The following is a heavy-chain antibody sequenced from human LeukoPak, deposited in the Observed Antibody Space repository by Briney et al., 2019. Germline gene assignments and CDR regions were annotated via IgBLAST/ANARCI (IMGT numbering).Heavy chain of an antibody. Sequence: GGSLRLSCELSGFTVSSSSMTWVRQGPGKGLEWVALFQNGGYTYYADSVKGRFIISRDNSKNTVYLQMNSLRVEDTAEYYCARVRRGLGTKGRGMIMTNIYYYYMDVWGKGTT. V-gene: IGHV3-66*01. CDR3: ARVRRGLGTKGRGMIMTNIYYYYMDV. J-gene: IGHJ6*03. D-gene: IGHD3-10*01. CDR1: GFTVSSSS. CDR2: FQNGGYT.